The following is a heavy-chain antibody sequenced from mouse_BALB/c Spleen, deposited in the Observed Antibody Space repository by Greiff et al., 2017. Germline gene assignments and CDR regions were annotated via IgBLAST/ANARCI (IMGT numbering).Heavy chain of an antibody. V-gene: IGHV14-3*02. Sequence: EVQLQQSGAELVKPGASVKLSCTASGLNIKDTYMHWVKQRPEQGLEWIGRIDPANGNTKYDPKFQGKATITADTSSNTAYLQLSSLTSEDTSVYYCARHGSSYLDWFAYWGQGTLVTVSA. CDR1: GLNIKDTY. CDR3: ARHGSSYLDWFAY. CDR2: IDPANGNT. J-gene: IGHJ3*01. D-gene: IGHD1-1*01.